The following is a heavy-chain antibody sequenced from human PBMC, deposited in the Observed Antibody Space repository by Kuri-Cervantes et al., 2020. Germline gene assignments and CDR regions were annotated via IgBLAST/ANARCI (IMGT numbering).Heavy chain of an antibody. V-gene: IGHV3-7*01. CDR2: IKKDGSEK. D-gene: IGHD4-17*01. J-gene: IGHJ4*02. CDR3: ARHMGIWGYGAFPYYFDY. CDR1: GFTLSNYW. Sequence: GGSLRLSCAASGFTLSNYWMTWVRQALGKGLEWVANIKKDGSEKYYVDSVRGRFTISRDNAKNSLYLQMNSLRAGDTAVYYCARHMGIWGYGAFPYYFDYWGQGTLVTVSS.